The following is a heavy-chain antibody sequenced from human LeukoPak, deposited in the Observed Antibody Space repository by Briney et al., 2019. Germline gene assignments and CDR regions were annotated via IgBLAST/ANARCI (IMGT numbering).Heavy chain of an antibody. CDR3: ARGRYSYSSSNWFDP. Sequence: PSETLSLTCTVSGGSISSSSYYWGWIRQPPGKGLEWIGYIYYSGSTNYNPSLKSRVTISVDTSKNQFSLKLSSVTAADTAVYYCARGRYSYSSSNWFDPWGQGTLVTVSS. V-gene: IGHV4-61*05. D-gene: IGHD6-6*01. J-gene: IGHJ5*02. CDR1: GGSISSSSYY. CDR2: IYYSGST.